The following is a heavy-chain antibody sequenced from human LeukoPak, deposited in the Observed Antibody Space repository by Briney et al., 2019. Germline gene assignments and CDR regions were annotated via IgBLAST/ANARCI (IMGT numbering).Heavy chain of an antibody. Sequence: GGSLRLSCAASGFTFGSYGMHWVRHAPGWGLEWVASIRYDGSNKYYADSVKGRFTISRDNSKNTLYLQMNSLRAEDTAVYYCTRNLGYCTGGGCYADYWGQGTLVTVSS. J-gene: IGHJ4*02. CDR1: GFTFGSYG. CDR2: IRYDGSNK. D-gene: IGHD2-15*01. CDR3: TRNLGYCTGGGCYADY. V-gene: IGHV3-30*02.